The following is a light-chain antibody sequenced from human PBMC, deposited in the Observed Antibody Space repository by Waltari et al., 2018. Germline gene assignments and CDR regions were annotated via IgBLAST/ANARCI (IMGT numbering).Light chain of an antibody. J-gene: IGLJ2*01. CDR3: QVWDSSSDHVV. CDR2: YDS. CDR1: NIGSKS. Sequence: SYVLTQPPSVSVAPGKTARITCGGNNIGSKSVHWDQQKPGQAPVLVIYYDSARPSGIPERFAGSNSGNTATLTISRVEAGDEADYYCQVWDSSSDHVVCGGGTKLTVL. V-gene: IGLV3-21*04.